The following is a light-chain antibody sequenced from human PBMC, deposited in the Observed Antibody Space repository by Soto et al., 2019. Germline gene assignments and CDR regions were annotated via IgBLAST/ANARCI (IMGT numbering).Light chain of an antibody. J-gene: IGKJ2*01. CDR2: GAS. CDR1: QGISNW. CDR3: QQYNDSFRYT. Sequence: DILLTQSPSTLSASVGDRVTITCRASQGISNWLALYQQKPGTAPKLLIYGASTLESGVPSRFSGSRSGTEFTLTVSSLQPDDFATYYCQQYNDSFRYTFGQGTKLEIK. V-gene: IGKV1-5*03.